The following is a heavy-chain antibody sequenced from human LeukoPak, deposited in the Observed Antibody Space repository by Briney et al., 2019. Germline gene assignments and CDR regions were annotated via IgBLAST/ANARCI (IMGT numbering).Heavy chain of an antibody. D-gene: IGHD3-10*01. J-gene: IGHJ4*02. Sequence: GGSLRLSCSASGFTFSWYAMHWVRQAPGKGLEYVSAISSNGGSTYYADPVKGRFTISRDNSRNTLHLQMSSLRVEDTAVYYCVKDSSSGSYFDYWGQGTLVTVSS. CDR3: VKDSSSGSYFDY. CDR1: GFTFSWYA. V-gene: IGHV3-64D*06. CDR2: ISSNGGST.